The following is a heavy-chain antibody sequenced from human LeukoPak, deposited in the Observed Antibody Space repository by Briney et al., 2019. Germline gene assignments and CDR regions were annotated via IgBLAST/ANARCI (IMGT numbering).Heavy chain of an antibody. V-gene: IGHV4-31*03. Sequence: SETLSLTCTVSGGSVSSVGYYWSWIRQYSGKGLEWIGYIYNSGSTDYNPSLKSRVTMSGDTSKNQFSVKLSSVTAADTAVYYCARSSAGYYSAYFFDYWGQGTLVTVSS. J-gene: IGHJ4*02. CDR2: IYNSGST. D-gene: IGHD3-22*01. CDR3: ARSSAGYYSAYFFDY. CDR1: GGSVSSVGYY.